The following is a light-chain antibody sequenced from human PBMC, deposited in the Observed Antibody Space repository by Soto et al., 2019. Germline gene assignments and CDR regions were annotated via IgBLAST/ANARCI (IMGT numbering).Light chain of an antibody. CDR2: LNSDGSH. CDR3: QTSGSGIVV. CDR1: SGHSNYA. V-gene: IGLV4-69*01. Sequence: QPVLTQSPSASASLGASVKLTCTLSSGHSNYAIAWHQQQSEKGPRYLMKLNSDGSHSKGDGIPDRFSGSSSGAERYLTISRLQSDDEADYYCQTSGSGIVVFGGGTKLTVL. J-gene: IGLJ2*01.